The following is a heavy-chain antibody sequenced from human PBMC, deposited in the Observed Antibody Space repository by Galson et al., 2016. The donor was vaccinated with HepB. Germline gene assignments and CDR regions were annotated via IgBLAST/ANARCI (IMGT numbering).Heavy chain of an antibody. V-gene: IGHV3-9*01. CDR1: GFVFHEFA. J-gene: IGHJ3*01. Sequence: LRLSCAASGFVFHEFAIHWVRQVPGKGLQWVSGIGWNSGNSAYEDSVKGRFSISRDNGKSSLYLQMNSLRAEDTAVYYCVKATLASVTGRDAFDLWGQGTMVTVSS. CDR2: IGWNSGNS. D-gene: IGHD1-14*01. CDR3: VKATLASVTGRDAFDL.